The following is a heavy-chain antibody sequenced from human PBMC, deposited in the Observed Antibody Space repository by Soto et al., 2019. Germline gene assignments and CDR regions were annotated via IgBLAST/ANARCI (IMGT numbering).Heavy chain of an antibody. D-gene: IGHD1-1*01. Sequence: GWSLRLSCAASGFPFSIYAMSLVRQSPGKGLEWVSTISGSGGDTYYADSVKGRFTISRDISKDTLNLQMDGLRAEDTAVYYCAKDRDNNWFHDSWGQGTLVTVSS. CDR1: GFPFSIYA. J-gene: IGHJ4*02. V-gene: IGHV3-23*01. CDR2: ISGSGGDT. CDR3: AKDRDNNWFHDS.